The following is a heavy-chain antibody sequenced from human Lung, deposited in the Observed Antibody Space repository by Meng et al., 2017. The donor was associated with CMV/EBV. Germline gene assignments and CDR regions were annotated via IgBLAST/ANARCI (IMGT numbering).Heavy chain of an antibody. CDR2: INPNSGGT. CDR1: GYTFNGYN. CDR3: ARLFHTILGTGYYYGMDV. V-gene: IGHV1-2*02. Sequence: ASXXVSXKASGYTFNGYNMHWVRQAPGQGLEWMGWINPNSGGTNYAQRFQGRVTLTIDTSISTAYMELSRLKSDDTAVYFCARLFHTILGTGYYYGMDVWXKGNTVTGSS. J-gene: IGHJ6*04. D-gene: IGHD3/OR15-3a*01.